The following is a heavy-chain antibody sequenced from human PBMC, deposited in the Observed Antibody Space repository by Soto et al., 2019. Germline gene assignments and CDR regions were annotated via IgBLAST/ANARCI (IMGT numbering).Heavy chain of an antibody. CDR1: GDSINNGDCY. D-gene: IGHD4-17*01. CDR2: IYYSGSK. Sequence: PSETLSLTCTVSGDSINNGDCYWSWLRQLPGKGLEWIGYIYYSGSKYYNPSLKSRVSMSVDTSKNHFSLNLTSVTAADTAVYYCAREKEDDSGDYNAFDIWGQGTVLTVSS. V-gene: IGHV4-30-4*01. CDR3: AREKEDDSGDYNAFDI. J-gene: IGHJ3*02.